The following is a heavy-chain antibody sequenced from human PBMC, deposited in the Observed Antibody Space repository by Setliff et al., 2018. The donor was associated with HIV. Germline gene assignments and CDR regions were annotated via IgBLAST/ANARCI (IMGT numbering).Heavy chain of an antibody. CDR2: IYYSGST. V-gene: IGHV4-39*01. CDR1: GGSIYGSDYY. Sequence: SETLSLTCTVSGGSIYGSDYYWGWIRQPPGKGLESIGSIYYSGSTYYKPSLTSRVTISVDTSKNQFSLKLSSVTAADTAVYYCARQGQLGSEWGQGTLVTVSS. D-gene: IGHD1-1*01. J-gene: IGHJ4*02. CDR3: ARQGQLGSE.